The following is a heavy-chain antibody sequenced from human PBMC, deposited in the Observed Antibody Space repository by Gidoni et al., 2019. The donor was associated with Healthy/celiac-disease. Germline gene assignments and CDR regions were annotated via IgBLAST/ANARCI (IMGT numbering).Heavy chain of an antibody. CDR2: IYYSGST. CDR1: GGSISSGGYS. D-gene: IGHD3-10*01. J-gene: IGHJ6*02. CDR3: ARDQVLWFGELPYYYYGMDV. V-gene: IGHV4-31*03. Sequence: QVQLQESGPGLVKPSQTLSLTCTVSGGSISSGGYSWSWIRQHPGKGLEWIGYIYYSGSTYYNPSLKSRVTISVDTSKNQFSLKLSSVTAADTAVYYCARDQVLWFGELPYYYYGMDVWGQGTTVTVSS.